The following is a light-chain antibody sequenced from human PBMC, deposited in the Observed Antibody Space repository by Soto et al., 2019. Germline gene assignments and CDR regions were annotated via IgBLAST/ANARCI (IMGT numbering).Light chain of an antibody. Sequence: QSALTQPASVSGSPGQSIAISCTGTISDVAAYNYVSWYQQHPGKAPKLMIYDVSNRLSGVSNRFSGSKSGNTASLTISGLQAEDEADYYCTSYTTSTTWVFGGGTKLTVL. CDR1: ISDVAAYNY. J-gene: IGLJ3*02. V-gene: IGLV2-14*03. CDR2: DVS. CDR3: TSYTTSTTWV.